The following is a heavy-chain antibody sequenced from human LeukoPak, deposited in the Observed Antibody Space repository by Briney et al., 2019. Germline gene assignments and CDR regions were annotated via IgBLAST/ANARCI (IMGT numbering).Heavy chain of an antibody. CDR2: MSGSGGST. V-gene: IGHV3-23*01. J-gene: IGHJ6*02. CDR3: AKWGRNYYYGMDV. D-gene: IGHD1-14*01. Sequence: PGGSLRLSCAAPGFSLGTYAMSWVRQAPGKGLEWVSAMSGSGGSTYYADSVKGRFTISRDNSKNTLFLQMNSLRAEDTAVYYCAKWGRNYYYGMDVWGQGTTVTVSS. CDR1: GFSLGTYA.